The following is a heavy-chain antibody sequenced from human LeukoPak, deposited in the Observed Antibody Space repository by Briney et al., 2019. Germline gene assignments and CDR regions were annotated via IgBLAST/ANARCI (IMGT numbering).Heavy chain of an antibody. CDR3: ARHNGVSYLDY. Sequence: SSETLSLTCTVSGVSVISSYWSWDRQPPGKGLEYIGFIHHSGDTKYNPSLKSRVTMSVDTSKSQFSLRLSSMTAADSAVYYCARHNGVSYLDYWAQGTLVTVSS. D-gene: IGHD2-8*01. J-gene: IGHJ4*02. V-gene: IGHV4-59*02. CDR1: GVSVISSY. CDR2: IHHSGDT.